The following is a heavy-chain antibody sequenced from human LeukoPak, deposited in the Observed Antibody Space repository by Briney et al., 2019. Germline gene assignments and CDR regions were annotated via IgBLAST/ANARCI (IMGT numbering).Heavy chain of an antibody. J-gene: IGHJ4*02. CDR3: AKDLVGATNY. Sequence: GGSLRLSCAASGFPFSNFAMSWVRQAPGKGLEWVSAISGSGSSTHYADSVKGRLTISRDNSKNTLYLQMNSLRAEDTAIFYCAKDLVGATNYWGQGTLVAVSS. CDR2: ISGSGSST. CDR1: GFPFSNFA. D-gene: IGHD1-26*01. V-gene: IGHV3-23*01.